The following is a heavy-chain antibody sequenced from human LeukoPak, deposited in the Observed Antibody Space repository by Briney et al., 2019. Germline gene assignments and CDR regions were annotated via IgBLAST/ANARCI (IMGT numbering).Heavy chain of an antibody. V-gene: IGHV3-43*01. CDR2: ISWDDSST. J-gene: IGHJ4*02. Sequence: GGSLRLSCAASGFTFDDYAMHWVRQAPGKGLEWVSLISWDDSSTYYVDSVKGRFTISRDNSKNSLYLQMNSLRTEDTALYYCAKGDTAMDTTLDYWGQGTLVTVSS. CDR1: GFTFDDYA. D-gene: IGHD5-18*01. CDR3: AKGDTAMDTTLDY.